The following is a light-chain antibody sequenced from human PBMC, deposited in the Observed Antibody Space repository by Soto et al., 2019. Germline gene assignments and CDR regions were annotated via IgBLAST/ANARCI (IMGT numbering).Light chain of an antibody. CDR3: HQYGGRWT. V-gene: IGKV3-20*01. Sequence: SVSPRARATLSCRAMQSVRSSYLAGYQLKPGQAPRRLIYGASSRATGIPDRFSGSGSGTDFTLSCNRLEPDDFAVYYCHQYGGRWTFGQGGKVDI. CDR1: QSVRSSY. J-gene: IGKJ1*01. CDR2: GAS.